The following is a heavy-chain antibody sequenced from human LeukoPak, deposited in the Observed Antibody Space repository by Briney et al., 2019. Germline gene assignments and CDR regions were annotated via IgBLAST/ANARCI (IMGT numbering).Heavy chain of an antibody. CDR3: ARHRLPELRDAFDI. D-gene: IGHD1-14*01. J-gene: IGHJ3*02. Sequence: GESLRISCKGFGYSFTSYWIGWVRQMPGKGLEWMGIIYPGDSDTRYSPSFQGQVTISADKSISTAYLQWSSLKASDTAMYYCARHRLPELRDAFDIWGQGTMVTVSS. CDR1: GYSFTSYW. CDR2: IYPGDSDT. V-gene: IGHV5-51*01.